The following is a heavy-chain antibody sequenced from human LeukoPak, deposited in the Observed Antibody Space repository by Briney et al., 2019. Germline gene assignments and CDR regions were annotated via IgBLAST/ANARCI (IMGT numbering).Heavy chain of an antibody. CDR3: ARHQPSVAFDY. Sequence: GESLKISCKGSGCSFTSYWISWVRQMPGKGLERMGRIDPSDSYTNYSPSFQGHVTISADKSISTAYLQWSSLKASDTAMYYCARHQPSVAFDYWGQGTLVTVSS. CDR2: IDPSDSYT. CDR1: GCSFTSYW. J-gene: IGHJ4*02. D-gene: IGHD6-19*01. V-gene: IGHV5-10-1*01.